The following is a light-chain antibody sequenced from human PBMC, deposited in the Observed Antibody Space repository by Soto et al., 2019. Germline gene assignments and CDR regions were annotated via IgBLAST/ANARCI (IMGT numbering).Light chain of an antibody. Sequence: DLQMTQSPSSLSASEGDRVTITCRASQHINKYLAWYQQIPGKAPKLLIFAASTLQSGVPSRFSASGSGTDFTLTVGGLQPEDAATYYCQQTKGFPLTFGGGTKVEIK. CDR2: AAS. CDR1: QHINKY. CDR3: QQTKGFPLT. J-gene: IGKJ4*01. V-gene: IGKV1-12*01.